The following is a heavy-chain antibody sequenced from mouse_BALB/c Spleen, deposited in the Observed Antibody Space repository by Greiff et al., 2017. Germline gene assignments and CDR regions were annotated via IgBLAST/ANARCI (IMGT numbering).Heavy chain of an antibody. CDR2: IRNKANGYTT. CDR3: ARDRGYPLAMDY. V-gene: IGHV7-3*02. D-gene: IGHD2-14*01. J-gene: IGHJ4*01. Sequence: EVKLMESGGGLVQPGGSLRLSCATSGFTFTDYYMSWVRQPPGKALEWLGFIRNKANGYTTEYSASVKGRFTISRDNSQSILYLQMNTLRAEDSATYYCARDRGYPLAMDYWGQGTSVTVSA. CDR1: GFTFTDYY.